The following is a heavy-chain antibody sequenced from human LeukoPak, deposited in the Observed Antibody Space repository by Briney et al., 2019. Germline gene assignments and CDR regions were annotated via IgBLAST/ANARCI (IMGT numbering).Heavy chain of an antibody. D-gene: IGHD4-23*01. CDR1: GFTFSSYA. V-gene: IGHV3-30*03. CDR2: ISYDGSNK. J-gene: IGHJ4*02. Sequence: GRSLRLSCEASGFTFSSYAIHWVRQAPGKGLEWVAVISYDGSNKYYGDSVKGRFTVSRDNSKNTVYLQMNSLRAEDTAVYYCARDYGGNEFDYWGQGTLVTVSS. CDR3: ARDYGGNEFDY.